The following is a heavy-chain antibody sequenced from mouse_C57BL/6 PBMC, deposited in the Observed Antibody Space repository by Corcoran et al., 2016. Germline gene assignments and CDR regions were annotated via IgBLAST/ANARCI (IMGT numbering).Heavy chain of an antibody. V-gene: IGHV8-8*01. CDR2: IWWDDDK. Sequence: QVTLKESGPGILQPSQTLSLTCSFSGFSLSTFGMGVGWIRQPSGKGLEWLAHIWWDDDKYYNPALKSRLTISKDTSKNQVFLKIANVDTAAAATYFYTLFLAAWFAYWGHGTLVTVSA. CDR3: TLFLAAWFAY. J-gene: IGHJ3*01. CDR1: GFSLSTFGMG. D-gene: IGHD6-1*01.